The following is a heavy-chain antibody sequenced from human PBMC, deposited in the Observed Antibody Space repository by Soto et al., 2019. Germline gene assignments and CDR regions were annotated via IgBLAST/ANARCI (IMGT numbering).Heavy chain of an antibody. CDR3: ATPLYSSSWYVY. V-gene: IGHV3-74*01. J-gene: IGHJ4*02. Sequence: PGGSLRLSCAASGFTFSSYWMHWVRQAPGKGLVWVSRINSDGSSTSYADSVKGRFTISRDNAKNTLYLQMNSLRAEDTAVYYCATPLYSSSWYVYWGQGTLVTVSS. CDR2: INSDGSST. CDR1: GFTFSSYW. D-gene: IGHD6-13*01.